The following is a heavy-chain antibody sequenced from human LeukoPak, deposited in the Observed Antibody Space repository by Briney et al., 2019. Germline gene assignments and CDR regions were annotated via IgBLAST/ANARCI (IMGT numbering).Heavy chain of an antibody. V-gene: IGHV4-59*01. CDR2: IYCTGST. CDR1: GGSISSYY. D-gene: IGHD7-27*01. Sequence: KPSETLSLTCTVSGGSISSYYWSWIRQPPGKGLEWIGYIYCTGSTNYNPSLRSRVTISVDTSKNQFSLKLSSVTAADTAVYYCARATTGEPYSWFDPWGQGTLVTVSS. J-gene: IGHJ5*02. CDR3: ARATTGEPYSWFDP.